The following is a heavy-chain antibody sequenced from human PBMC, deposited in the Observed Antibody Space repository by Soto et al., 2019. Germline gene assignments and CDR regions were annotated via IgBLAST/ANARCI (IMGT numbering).Heavy chain of an antibody. CDR2: VYYSGTT. Sequence: PSEALSVTCSFSVGSVSGNTYYWSGIRQPPGKRLEWIGYVYYSGTTNYNPSLKSRVTISVDLSKNRFSLRLSSVTTADTALYYCARTTAVPNTLRSRYFFDYWGQGTMVTVSS. J-gene: IGHJ4*02. CDR1: VGSVSGNTYY. D-gene: IGHD4-17*01. V-gene: IGHV4-61*01. CDR3: ARTTAVPNTLRSRYFFDY.